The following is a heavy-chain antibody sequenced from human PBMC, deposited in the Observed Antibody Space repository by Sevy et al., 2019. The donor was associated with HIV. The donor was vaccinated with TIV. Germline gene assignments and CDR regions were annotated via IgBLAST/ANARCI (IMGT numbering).Heavy chain of an antibody. CDR2: ISGSGGGT. D-gene: IGHD1-20*01. V-gene: IGHV3-23*01. CDR3: AKDGYKPSVGDENYYYYYMDV. J-gene: IGHJ6*03. Sequence: GSLRLSCAASGFTFSSYAMSWVRQAPGKGLEWVSAISGSGGGTYYADSVKGRFTISGDNSKNTLYLQMNSLRAEDTAVYYCAKDGYKPSVGDENYYYYYMDVWGKGTTVTVSS. CDR1: GFTFSSYA.